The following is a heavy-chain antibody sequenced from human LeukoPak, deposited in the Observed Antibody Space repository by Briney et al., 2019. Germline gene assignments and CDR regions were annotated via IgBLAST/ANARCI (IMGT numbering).Heavy chain of an antibody. Sequence: GGSLRLSCAASGFTFSSYSMNWVRQAPGKGLEWVSYISSSSSTIYYADSVKGRFTISRDNAKNSLYLQMNSLRAEDTAVYYCAKDRYSGYDFRPNFDYWGQGTLVTVSS. J-gene: IGHJ4*02. CDR2: ISSSSSTI. V-gene: IGHV3-48*01. CDR1: GFTFSSYS. CDR3: AKDRYSGYDFRPNFDY. D-gene: IGHD5-12*01.